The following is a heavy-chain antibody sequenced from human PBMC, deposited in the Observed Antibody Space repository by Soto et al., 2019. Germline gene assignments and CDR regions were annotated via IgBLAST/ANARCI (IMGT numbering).Heavy chain of an antibody. Sequence: PSETLSLTCTVSGGSISSYYWSWIRQPPGKGLEWIGYIYYSGSTNYNPSLKSRVTISVDTSKNQFSLKLSSVTAADTAVYYCARDYYGSGSYYINNWFDPWGQGTLVTVSS. CDR1: GGSISSYY. CDR2: IYYSGST. V-gene: IGHV4-59*01. J-gene: IGHJ5*02. D-gene: IGHD3-10*01. CDR3: ARDYYGSGSYYINNWFDP.